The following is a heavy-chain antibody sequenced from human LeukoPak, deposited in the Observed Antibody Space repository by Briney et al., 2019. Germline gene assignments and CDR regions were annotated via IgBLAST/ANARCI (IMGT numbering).Heavy chain of an antibody. CDR1: GFTFSSYG. CDR2: ISYDGSNK. Sequence: PGRSLRLSCAASGFTFSSYGMHWVRQAPGKGLEWVAVISYDGSNKYYADSVKGRFTISRENSKNTLYLQMNSLRAEDTAVYYCAKEEQYSYAIWGQGTLVTVSS. J-gene: IGHJ4*02. D-gene: IGHD5-18*01. CDR3: AKEEQYSYAI. V-gene: IGHV3-30*18.